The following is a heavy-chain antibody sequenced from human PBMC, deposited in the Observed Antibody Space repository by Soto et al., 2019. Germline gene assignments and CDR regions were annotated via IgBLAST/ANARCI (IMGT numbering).Heavy chain of an antibody. D-gene: IGHD3-10*01. CDR3: ARDLDPSGSYYTDY. CDR2: ISPWKGNT. V-gene: IGHV1-18*04. J-gene: IGHJ4*02. Sequence: SSEKVSCKASGYNFIPYGVHWVRQAPGQGLEWMGWISPWKGNTNYAQSFQGRVTMTTDTSTSTAYMELRSLTSDDTAVYYCARDLDPSGSYYTDYWGPGTLVTVSS. CDR1: GYNFIPYG.